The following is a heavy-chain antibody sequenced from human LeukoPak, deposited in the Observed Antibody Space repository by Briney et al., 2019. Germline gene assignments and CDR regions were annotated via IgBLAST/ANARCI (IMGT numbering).Heavy chain of an antibody. D-gene: IGHD5-18*01. CDR2: IYYSGST. CDR1: GGSISSYY. CDR3: ARSGYSYGADAFDI. Sequence: SETLSLTCIVSGGSISSYYWSWIRQPPGKGLEWIGYIYYSGSTNYNPSLKGRVTISVATSKNQFSLKLSSVTAADTAVYYCARSGYSYGADAFDIWGQGTMVTVSS. J-gene: IGHJ3*02. V-gene: IGHV4-59*01.